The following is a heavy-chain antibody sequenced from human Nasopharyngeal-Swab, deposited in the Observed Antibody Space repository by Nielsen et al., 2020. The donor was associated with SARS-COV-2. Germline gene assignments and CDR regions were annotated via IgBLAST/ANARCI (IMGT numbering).Heavy chain of an antibody. CDR2: IYYSGST. D-gene: IGHD3-22*01. CDR1: GGSISSSSYY. V-gene: IGHV4-39*07. CDR3: ARDAELKYYYDSSGYHHLGAFDI. J-gene: IGHJ3*02. Sequence: GSLRLSCTVSGGSISSSSYYWGWIRQPPGKGLEWIGSIYYSGSTYYNPSLKSRVTISVDTSKNQFSLKLSSVTAADTAVYYCARDAELKYYYDSSGYHHLGAFDIWGQGTMVTVSS.